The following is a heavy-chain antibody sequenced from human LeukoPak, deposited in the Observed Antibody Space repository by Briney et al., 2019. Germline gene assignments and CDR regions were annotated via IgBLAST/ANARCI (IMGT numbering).Heavy chain of an antibody. CDR2: IYSGGST. D-gene: IGHD3-3*01. Sequence: GGSLRLSCAASGFAFSSYDMTWVRQAPGKGLEWVSVIYSGGSTYYADSVKGRFTISRDNSKNTLYLQMNSLRAEDTAVYYCARDFLVSPSYYYYALDVWGQGTTVTVSS. V-gene: IGHV3-53*01. CDR3: ARDFLVSPSYYYYALDV. J-gene: IGHJ6*02. CDR1: GFAFSSYD.